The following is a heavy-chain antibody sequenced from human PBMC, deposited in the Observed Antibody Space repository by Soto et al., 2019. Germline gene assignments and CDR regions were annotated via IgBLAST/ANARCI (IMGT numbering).Heavy chain of an antibody. J-gene: IGHJ4*02. V-gene: IGHV2-5*02. CDR2: IYWDGDK. Sequence: QITLKESGPTLVKPTQTLTLTCTFSGFSLSTSGVGVGWIRQPPGKALEWLALIYWDGDKRYSPSLKSRLTITKDTSKNQVVLTMTNMDPVDTATYYCVRRVTAFDYCGQGALVTVSS. CDR1: GFSLSTSGVG. D-gene: IGHD2-21*02. CDR3: VRRVTAFDY.